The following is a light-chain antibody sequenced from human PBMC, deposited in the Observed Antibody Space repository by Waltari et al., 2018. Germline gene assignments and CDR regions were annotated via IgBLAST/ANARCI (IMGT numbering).Light chain of an antibody. V-gene: IGKV1-33*01. J-gene: IGKJ2*01. CDR3: QQFENLPYS. CDR1: QNIRTF. CDR2: ETS. Sequence: DIEMTQSPSSLSASVGDRVNISCQASQNIRTFLNWYHQKPGKPPNLLIFETSNLHSGVPSRFSGSGSGTQFIFTISSLQPEDVGTYYCQQFENLPYSFGQGTKLEIK.